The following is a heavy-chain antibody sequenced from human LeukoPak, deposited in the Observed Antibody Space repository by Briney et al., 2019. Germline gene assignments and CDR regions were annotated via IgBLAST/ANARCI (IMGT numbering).Heavy chain of an antibody. D-gene: IGHD3-22*01. CDR3: ARGSRGYYYDFDY. Sequence: GGSLRLSCTASGFAVSNNYMSWVRQAPGKGLEWVSLTYSGGSTYYADSVKGRFTISRDNSRNTLYLQMNSLRAEDTAVYYCARGSRGYYYDFDYWGQGTLVTVSS. V-gene: IGHV3-66*01. J-gene: IGHJ4*02. CDR2: TYSGGST. CDR1: GFAVSNNY.